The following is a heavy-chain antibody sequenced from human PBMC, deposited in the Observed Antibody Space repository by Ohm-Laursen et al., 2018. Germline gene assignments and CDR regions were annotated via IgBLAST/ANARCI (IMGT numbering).Heavy chain of an antibody. Sequence: SDTLCLTCAVYGGSFSGYYWSWIRQPSGKGLEWIGEINHSGSTNYNPSLKSRVTISVDTSKNQFSLKLSSVTAADTAVYYCARGKPGGSYKGRWFDPWGQGTLVTVSS. V-gene: IGHV4-34*01. CDR2: INHSGST. CDR1: GGSFSGYY. J-gene: IGHJ5*02. D-gene: IGHD1-26*01. CDR3: ARGKPGGSYKGRWFDP.